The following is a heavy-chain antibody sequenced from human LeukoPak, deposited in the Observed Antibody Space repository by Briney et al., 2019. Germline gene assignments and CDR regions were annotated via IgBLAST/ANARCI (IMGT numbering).Heavy chain of an antibody. CDR3: AKVGYRGCSSTSCYTPYYYYYYMDV. J-gene: IGHJ6*03. CDR1: GFTFSSYA. D-gene: IGHD2-2*02. Sequence: GGSLRLSCATSGFTFSSYAMSWVRQAPGKGLEWVSSINDRGDDTYYADSVKGRFTSSRDNSKNTLYLQMNSLRAEDTAVYYCAKVGYRGCSSTSCYTPYYYYYYMDVWGKGTTVTVSS. CDR2: INDRGDDT. V-gene: IGHV3-23*01.